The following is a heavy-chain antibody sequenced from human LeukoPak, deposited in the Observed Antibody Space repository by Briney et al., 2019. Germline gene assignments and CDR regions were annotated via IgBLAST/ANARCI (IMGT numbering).Heavy chain of an antibody. Sequence: GGSLRLSCAASGLTFTSYWMTWVRQAPGKGLEWLANIRQDGGATYYGGSVKGRFTISRDNAERSLFLQMNSLRAEDTAVYYCATSKDTAGGPYWGQGTLVTVSS. D-gene: IGHD5-18*01. CDR2: IRQDGGAT. CDR1: GLTFTSYW. J-gene: IGHJ4*02. V-gene: IGHV3-7*01. CDR3: ATSKDTAGGPY.